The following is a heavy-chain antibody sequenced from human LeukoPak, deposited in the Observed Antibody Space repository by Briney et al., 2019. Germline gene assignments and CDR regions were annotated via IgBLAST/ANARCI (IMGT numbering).Heavy chain of an antibody. Sequence: AGGSLRLSCAATGFTFSSYAMHWVRQAPGKGLEWVAVISYDGSNKYYADSVKGRFTISRDNSKNTLYLQMNSLRAEDTAVYYCARAYYDFSEGNWFDPWGQGTLVTVSS. CDR1: GFTFSSYA. D-gene: IGHD3-3*01. CDR2: ISYDGSNK. CDR3: ARAYYDFSEGNWFDP. J-gene: IGHJ5*02. V-gene: IGHV3-30-3*01.